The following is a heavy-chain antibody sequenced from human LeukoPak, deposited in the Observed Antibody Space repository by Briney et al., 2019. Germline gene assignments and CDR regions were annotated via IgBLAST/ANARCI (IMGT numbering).Heavy chain of an antibody. Sequence: SETLSLTCTVSGGSINGYFRTWLRQSAGAGLECIGRIHTSGTTYYNPSFKSRVSMSVDTSSNKFSLRLNSVSAADTAVYYCARDPAGHGRYFDYWGQGALVTVSS. V-gene: IGHV4-4*07. J-gene: IGHJ4*02. CDR1: GGSINGYF. CDR3: ARDPAGHGRYFDY. CDR2: IHTSGTT. D-gene: IGHD1-14*01.